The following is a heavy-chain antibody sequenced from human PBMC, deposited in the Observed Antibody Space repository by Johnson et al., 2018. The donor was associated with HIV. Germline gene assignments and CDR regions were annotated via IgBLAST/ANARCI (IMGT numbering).Heavy chain of an antibody. CDR3: ARDRGGPERNYDFWSGYYGGDAFDI. CDR2: INWNGGST. V-gene: IGHV3-20*04. J-gene: IGHJ3*02. D-gene: IGHD3-3*01. CDR1: GFTFDDYG. Sequence: VQLVESGGGVVRPGGSLRLSCAASGFTFDDYGMSWVRQAPGKGLEWVSGINWNGGSTGYADSVKGRFTIYRDNAKNSLYLQMNSLRAEDTALYYCARDRGGPERNYDFWSGYYGGDAFDIWGQGTMVTVSS.